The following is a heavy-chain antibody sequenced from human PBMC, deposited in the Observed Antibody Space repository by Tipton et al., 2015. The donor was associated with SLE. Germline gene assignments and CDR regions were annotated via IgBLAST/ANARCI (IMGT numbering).Heavy chain of an antibody. D-gene: IGHD1-20*01. J-gene: IGHJ4*02. Sequence: TLSLTCTVSGGSISSGSYYWSWIRQPAGKGLEWIGRIHTSGSTNYNPSLKSRVTISVDTSKNQFSLKLSPVTAADTAVYYCARDLTGLGFDYWGQGTLVTVSS. CDR3: ARDLTGLGFDY. CDR2: IHTSGST. CDR1: GGSISSGSYY. V-gene: IGHV4-61*02.